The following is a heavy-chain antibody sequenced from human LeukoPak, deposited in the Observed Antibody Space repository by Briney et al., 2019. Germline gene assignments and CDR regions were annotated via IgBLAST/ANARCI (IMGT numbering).Heavy chain of an antibody. J-gene: IGHJ4*02. Sequence: ASVKVSCKASGYTFTSYGISWVRQAPGQGLEWMGWISAYNGNTNYAQKLQGRVTMTTDTSTSTAYMELRSLGSDDTAVYYCARPIAVAGTLYFDYWGQGTLVTVSS. CDR1: GYTFTSYG. V-gene: IGHV1-18*04. D-gene: IGHD6-19*01. CDR2: ISAYNGNT. CDR3: ARPIAVAGTLYFDY.